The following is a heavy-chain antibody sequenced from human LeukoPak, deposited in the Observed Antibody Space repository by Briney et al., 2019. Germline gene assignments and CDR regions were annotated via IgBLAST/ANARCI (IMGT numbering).Heavy chain of an antibody. Sequence: ASVKVSCKASGYTFTGYYMHWVRQAPGQGLEWMGWINPNSGGTNYAQKFQGRVTMTRDTSISTAYMELSRLRSDDTAVYYCAREVLLWSGELPDWGQGTLVTVSS. D-gene: IGHD3-10*01. J-gene: IGHJ4*02. CDR1: GYTFTGYY. V-gene: IGHV1-2*02. CDR3: AREVLLWSGELPD. CDR2: INPNSGGT.